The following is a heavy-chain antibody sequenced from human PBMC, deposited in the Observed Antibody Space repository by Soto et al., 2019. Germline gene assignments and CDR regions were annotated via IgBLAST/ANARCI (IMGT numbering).Heavy chain of an antibody. CDR1: GGSISSSNW. V-gene: IGHV4-4*02. Sequence: SETLSLTCAVSGGSISSSNWWSWVRQPPGKGLEWIGEIYHSGSTNYNPSLKSRVTISVDKSKNQFSLKLSSVTAADTAVYYYARMRGEATRTYYYYYGMDVWGQGTTVT. D-gene: IGHD1-26*01. CDR2: IYHSGST. J-gene: IGHJ6*02. CDR3: ARMRGEATRTYYYYYGMDV.